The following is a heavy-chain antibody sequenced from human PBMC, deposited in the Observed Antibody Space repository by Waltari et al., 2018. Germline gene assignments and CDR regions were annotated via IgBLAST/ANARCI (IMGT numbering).Heavy chain of an antibody. CDR2: IKSKDDGGTA. J-gene: IGHJ2*01. V-gene: IGHV3-15*01. Sequence: EVQLVESGGGLVKPGGSLRLSCAASGFPFNSAWMNWVRQAPGKGLEWVGRIKSKDDGGTADYAAAVKDRFTISRDDSENTLYLQMNSLKTEDTAVYFCTTRRGSFDLWGRGTLVTVSS. CDR1: GFPFNSAW. CDR3: TTRRGSFDL.